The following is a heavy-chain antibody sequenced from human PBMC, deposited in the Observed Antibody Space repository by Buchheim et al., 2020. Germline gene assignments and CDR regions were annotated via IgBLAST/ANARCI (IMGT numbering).Heavy chain of an antibody. D-gene: IGHD2-15*01. CDR1: GHTFTSHF. CDR3: AGEGISKTLAY. Sequence: QVQLVQSGAEVTKPGASVKVSCKGSGHTFTSHFMHWVRQAPGQGLEWMGLINPRGDSTSYAQNFRGRVTITRDTSTSTVYLELSSLTSEDTAIYFCAGEGISKTLAYWGQGAL. V-gene: IGHV1-46*01. J-gene: IGHJ4*02. CDR2: INPRGDST.